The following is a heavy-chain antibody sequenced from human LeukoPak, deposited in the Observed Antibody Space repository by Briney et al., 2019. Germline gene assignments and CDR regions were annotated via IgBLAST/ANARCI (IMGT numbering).Heavy chain of an antibody. CDR1: GGSISSGSYY. V-gene: IGHV4-61*02. J-gene: IGHJ4*02. CDR2: IYTSGST. Sequence: PSETLSLTCTVSGGSISSGSYYWSWIRQPAGKGLEWIGRIYTSGSTNYNPSLKSRVTISVDTSKNQFSLKLSSVIAADTAVYYCARGPGGSSSSDFDYWGQGTLVTVSS. D-gene: IGHD6-6*01. CDR3: ARGPGGSSSSDFDY.